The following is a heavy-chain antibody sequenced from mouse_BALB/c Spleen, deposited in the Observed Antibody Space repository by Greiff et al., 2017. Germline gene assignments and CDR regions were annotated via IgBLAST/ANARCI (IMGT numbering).Heavy chain of an antibody. CDR1: GFNIKDTY. CDR3: ARELGHGGFAY. CDR2: IDPANGNT. V-gene: IGHV14-3*02. Sequence: VHVKQSGAELVKPGASVKLSCTASGFNIKDTYMHWVKQRPEQGLEWIGRIDPANGNTKYDPKFQGKATITADTSSNTAYLQLSSLTSEDTAVYYCARELGHGGFAYWGQGTLVTVSA. D-gene: IGHD3-1*01. J-gene: IGHJ3*01.